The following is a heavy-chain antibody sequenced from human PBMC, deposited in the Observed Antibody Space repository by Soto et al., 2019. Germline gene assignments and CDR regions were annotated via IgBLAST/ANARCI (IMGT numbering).Heavy chain of an antibody. J-gene: IGHJ4*02. CDR1: GGSISRNNHY. D-gene: IGHD6-19*01. CDR3: ARLGSNVWYQGSYFDY. CDR2: IPFSGST. V-gene: IGHV4-39*01. Sequence: QLQLQESGPGLVKPSETLSLTCTVSGGSISRNNHYWGWIRQSPGKGLEWIGSIPFSGSTNYNPSLKSRVRVSMETSRSQFSLRMSSVTAADTAVFYCARLGSNVWYQGSYFDYWGQGILVTVSS.